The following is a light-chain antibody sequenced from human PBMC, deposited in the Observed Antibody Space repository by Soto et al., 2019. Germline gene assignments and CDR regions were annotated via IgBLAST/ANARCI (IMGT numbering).Light chain of an antibody. CDR1: SSDVGGYNY. J-gene: IGLJ1*01. Sequence: ALAQPASVSGSPGQSIAISCTGTSSDVGGYNYVSWYQQHPGKAPKLMIYEVSNRPSGVSNRFSGSKSGNTASLTISGLQAEDEADYYCSSYTGSSSYVFGTGTKVTVL. V-gene: IGLV2-14*01. CDR3: SSYTGSSSYV. CDR2: EVS.